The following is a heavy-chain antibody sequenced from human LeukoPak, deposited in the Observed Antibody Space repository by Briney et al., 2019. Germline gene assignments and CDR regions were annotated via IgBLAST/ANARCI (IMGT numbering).Heavy chain of an antibody. CDR3: ARGSQLVTAFDI. J-gene: IGHJ3*02. Sequence: PSETLSLTCTVSDGSISSYYWSWIRQPPGEGLEWIGHIDSSESTNYNPSLKSRVTISVDTSKNQFSLKLSSVTAADTAVYYCARGSQLVTAFDIWGQGTMVTVSS. CDR1: DGSISSYY. D-gene: IGHD6-6*01. CDR2: IDSSEST. V-gene: IGHV4-59*08.